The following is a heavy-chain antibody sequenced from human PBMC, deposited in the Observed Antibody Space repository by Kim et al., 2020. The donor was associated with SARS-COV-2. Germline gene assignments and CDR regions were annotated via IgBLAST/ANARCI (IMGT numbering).Heavy chain of an antibody. J-gene: IGHJ6*02. V-gene: IGHV1-69*01. D-gene: IGHD6-13*01. CDR3: ARAMQQLVPHYYGMDV. Sequence: KFQGRVTITADESTSTAYMELSSLRSEDTAVYYCARAMQQLVPHYYGMDVWGQGTTVTVSS.